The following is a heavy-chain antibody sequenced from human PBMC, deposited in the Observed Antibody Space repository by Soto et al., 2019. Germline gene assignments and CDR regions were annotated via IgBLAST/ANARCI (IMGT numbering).Heavy chain of an antibody. V-gene: IGHV3-74*01. CDR1: GFSFSNYW. J-gene: IGHJ3*02. CDR2: INSDGSGT. Sequence: GGSLRLSCAASGFSFSNYWMHWVRQAPGKGLVWVSRINSDGSGTSYADSVKGRFNISGDNAKSTLYLQMNSLRAEDTAVYYCARDKEAFDIWGQGTMVTVSS. CDR3: ARDKEAFDI.